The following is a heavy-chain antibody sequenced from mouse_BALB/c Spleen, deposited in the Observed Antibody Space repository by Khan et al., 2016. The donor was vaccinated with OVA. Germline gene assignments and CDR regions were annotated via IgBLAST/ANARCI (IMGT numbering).Heavy chain of an antibody. CDR1: GYTFTNYS. Sequence: QVQLQQAGADLVKPGASVKMSCKTSGYTFTNYSMHWIKRIPGRGLEWIGSIYPGNGDTSYNQKFKGKATLTADKSSSTACMQLSSLTSEDSAVYYCAREFMYDRGAMAYWGQGTSVTVSA. D-gene: IGHD2-14*01. CDR2: IYPGNGDT. CDR3: AREFMYDRGAMAY. V-gene: IGHV1-12*01. J-gene: IGHJ4*01.